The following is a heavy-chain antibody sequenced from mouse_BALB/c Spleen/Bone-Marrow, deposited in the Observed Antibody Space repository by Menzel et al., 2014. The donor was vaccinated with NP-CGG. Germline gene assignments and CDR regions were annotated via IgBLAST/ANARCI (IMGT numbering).Heavy chain of an antibody. V-gene: IGHV1-54*01. CDR3: ARWDYAMDY. CDR2: INPGSGGT. CDR1: GYAFTNYL. J-gene: IGHJ4*01. Sequence: QVQPQQSGAELVRPGTSVKVSCKASGYAFTNYLIEWVKQRPGQGLEWIGVINPGSGGTNYNEKFKGKATLTADKSSSTAYMQLSSLTSDDSAVYFCARWDYAMDYWGQGTSVTVSS.